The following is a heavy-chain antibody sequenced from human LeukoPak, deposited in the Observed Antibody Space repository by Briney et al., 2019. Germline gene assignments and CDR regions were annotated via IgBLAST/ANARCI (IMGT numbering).Heavy chain of an antibody. V-gene: IGHV3-48*03. D-gene: IGHD6-19*01. J-gene: IGHJ4*02. CDR1: GFTFSSHE. Sequence: HPGGSLRLSCAASGFTFSSHEMNWVRQAPGKGLEWLSYISGSGDTMYYADSVRGRFTISRDNAKNSLYLQMNSLRTEDSALYSCARRAVAGTPPVDYWGPGTLVTVSS. CDR2: ISGSGDTM. CDR3: ARRAVAGTPPVDY.